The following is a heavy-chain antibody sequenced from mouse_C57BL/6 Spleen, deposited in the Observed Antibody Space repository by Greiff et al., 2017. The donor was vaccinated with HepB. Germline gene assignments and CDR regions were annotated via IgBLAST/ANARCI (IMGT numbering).Heavy chain of an antibody. J-gene: IGHJ3*01. CDR2: ISSGSSTI. CDR3: ARRRYDYDGFAY. V-gene: IGHV5-17*01. D-gene: IGHD2-4*01. Sequence: EVKLMESGGGLVKPGGSLKLSCAASGFTFSDYGMHWVRQAPEKGLEWVAYISSGSSTIYYADTVKGRFTISRDNAKNTLFLQMTSLGSEDTAMYYCARRRYDYDGFAYWGQGTLVTVSA. CDR1: GFTFSDYG.